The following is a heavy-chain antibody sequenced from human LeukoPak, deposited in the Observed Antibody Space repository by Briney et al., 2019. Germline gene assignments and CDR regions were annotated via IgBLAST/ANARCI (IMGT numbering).Heavy chain of an antibody. CDR3: ARGLRDGYTLFYFDY. V-gene: IGHV4-39*01. D-gene: IGHD5-24*01. Sequence: TFSNYWMNWVRQAPGKGLEWLGSIYYTGSTFYNPSLKSRVTISVDTSKNQFSMKLSSVTAADTAVYFCARGLRDGYTLFYFDYWGQGTLVTVSS. J-gene: IGHJ4*02. CDR2: IYYTGST. CDR1: TFSNYW.